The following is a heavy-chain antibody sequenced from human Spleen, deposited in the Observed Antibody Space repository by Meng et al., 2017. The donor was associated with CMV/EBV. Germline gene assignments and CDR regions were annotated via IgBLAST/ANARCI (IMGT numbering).Heavy chain of an antibody. CDR1: GYSISSGYY. Sequence: SETLSLTCTVSGYSISSGYYWGWIRQPPGKGLEWIGSIYHSGSTYYNPSLKSRVTISVDTSKNQFSLRLSSVTAADTAVYFCARGHAPLGSSWYYFDYWGQGTLVTVSS. D-gene: IGHD6-13*01. CDR3: ARGHAPLGSSWYYFDY. V-gene: IGHV4-38-2*02. CDR2: IYHSGST. J-gene: IGHJ4*02.